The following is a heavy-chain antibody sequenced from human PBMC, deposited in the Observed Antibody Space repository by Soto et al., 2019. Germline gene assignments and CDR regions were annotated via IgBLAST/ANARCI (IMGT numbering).Heavy chain of an antibody. CDR1: GFTFDDYA. Sequence: DVQLVESGGGLVQPGRSLRLSCAASGFTFDDYAMHWVRQAPGKGLEWVSGISWNSGSIGYADSVKGRFTISRDNAKNSLYLQMNSLRAEDTALYYCAKDGYSSSWSYWYFDLWGRGTLVTVSS. CDR2: ISWNSGSI. V-gene: IGHV3-9*01. CDR3: AKDGYSSSWSYWYFDL. J-gene: IGHJ2*01. D-gene: IGHD6-13*01.